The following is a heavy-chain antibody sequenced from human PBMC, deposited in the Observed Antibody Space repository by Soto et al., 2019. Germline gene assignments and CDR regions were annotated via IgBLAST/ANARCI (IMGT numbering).Heavy chain of an antibody. D-gene: IGHD2-2*01. CDR2: IYHSGST. V-gene: IGHV4-30-2*01. Sequence: SETMSLTRAVSDGYLSSVCYSWSWIRQPPGKGLEWIGYIYHSGSTYYNPSLKSRVTISVDRSKNQFSLKLSSVTDADTAVYYCARVPDRWGQGTLVTVSS. J-gene: IGHJ5*02. CDR3: ARVPDR. CDR1: DGYLSSVCYS.